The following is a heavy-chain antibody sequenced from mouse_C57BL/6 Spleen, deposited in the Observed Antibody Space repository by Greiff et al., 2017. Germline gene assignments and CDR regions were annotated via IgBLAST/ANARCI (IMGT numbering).Heavy chain of an antibody. CDR3: TTSYDGYYVAY. CDR1: GFNIKDDY. CDR2: IDPENGDT. Sequence: VQLQQSGAELVRPGASVKLSCTASGFNIKDDYMHWVKQRPEQGLEWIGWIDPENGDTEYASKFQGKATITADTSSNTAYLQLSSLTSEDTAVYYCTTSYDGYYVAYWGQGTLVTVSA. V-gene: IGHV14-4*01. D-gene: IGHD2-3*01. J-gene: IGHJ3*01.